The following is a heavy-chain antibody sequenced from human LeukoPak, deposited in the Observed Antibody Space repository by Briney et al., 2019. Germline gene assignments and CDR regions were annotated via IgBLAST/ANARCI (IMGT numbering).Heavy chain of an antibody. CDR3: ARVGGTNYYYYGMDV. CDR2: IKQDGSEN. CDR1: GFTFSNYW. D-gene: IGHD1-26*01. Sequence: PGGSLRLSCAASGFTFSNYWMSWVRQAPGKGLEWVANIKQDGSENYYVDSVKGRFTISRDNAKNSLYLQMNSLRAEDTAVYYCARVGGTNYYYYGMDVWGQGTTVTVSS. J-gene: IGHJ6*02. V-gene: IGHV3-7*03.